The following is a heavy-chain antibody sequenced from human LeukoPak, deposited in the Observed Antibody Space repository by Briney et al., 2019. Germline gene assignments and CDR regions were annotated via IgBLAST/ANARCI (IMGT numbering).Heavy chain of an antibody. J-gene: IGHJ1*01. Sequence: ETLSLTCTVSGGSISSNYWSWIRKPPGKGLEWIEYINYSGSTNYNPSLKSRGTISADTSTNQYSLRLSSVTAADTAVYYCARGGSLRYFQHWGQGTLVTVSS. D-gene: IGHD2-15*01. CDR1: GGSISSNY. CDR3: ARGGSLRYFQH. CDR2: INYSGST. V-gene: IGHV4-59*01.